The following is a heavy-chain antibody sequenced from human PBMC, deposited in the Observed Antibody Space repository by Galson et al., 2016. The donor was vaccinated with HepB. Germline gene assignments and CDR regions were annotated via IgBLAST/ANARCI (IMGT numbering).Heavy chain of an antibody. CDR1: GFTFTNTW. Sequence: SLRLSCAASGFTFTNTWMNWVRQAPGKGLEWVGRIRSRADGGTTDYAAPVQVRFTVSRDDSKKTLYLQMNSLTTDDTAVYFCTTAHGWDYYYAMDVWGQGTKVTVSS. V-gene: IGHV3-15*07. J-gene: IGHJ6*02. CDR2: IRSRADGGTT. CDR3: TTAHGWDYYYAMDV. D-gene: IGHD1-26*01.